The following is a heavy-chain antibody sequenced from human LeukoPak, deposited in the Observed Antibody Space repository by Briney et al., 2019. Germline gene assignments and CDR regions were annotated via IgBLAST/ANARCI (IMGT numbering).Heavy chain of an antibody. CDR2: ISGSSGSI. J-gene: IGHJ4*02. Sequence: GGSLGLSCAASGFTLSSYNMNWVRQAPGKGLERLSDISGSSGSIYYADSVKGRFTISRDNSKNTLYLQMNSLRAEDTAVYYCAKSPTPADAEWLSAYRRFAPHYFDYWGQGTLVTVSS. D-gene: IGHD3-3*01. CDR1: GFTLSSYN. V-gene: IGHV3-23*01. CDR3: AKSPTPADAEWLSAYRRFAPHYFDY.